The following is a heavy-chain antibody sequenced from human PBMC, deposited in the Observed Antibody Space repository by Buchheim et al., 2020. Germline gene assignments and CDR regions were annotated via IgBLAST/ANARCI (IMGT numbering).Heavy chain of an antibody. CDR1: GFTFSSYG. CDR3: ARGSLYGGNRYSDY. CDR2: IWYDGSNK. V-gene: IGHV3-33*01. J-gene: IGHJ4*02. D-gene: IGHD4-23*01. Sequence: QVQLVESGGGVVQPGRSLRLSCAASGFTFSSYGMHWVRQAPGKGLEWVAVIWYDGSNKYYADSVKGRFTISRDNSKNTLYLQMNSLRAEDTAVYYCARGSLYGGNRYSDYWGQGTL.